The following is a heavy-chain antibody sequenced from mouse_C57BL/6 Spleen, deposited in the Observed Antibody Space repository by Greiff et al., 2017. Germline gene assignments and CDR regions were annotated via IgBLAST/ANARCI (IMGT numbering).Heavy chain of an antibody. V-gene: IGHV5-9-1*02. CDR3: TRGTDYYGSSPAFAY. J-gene: IGHJ3*01. Sequence: EVKLMESGEGLVKPGGSLKLSCAASGFTFSSYAMSWVRQTPEKRLEWVAYISRGGDYIYYADTVKGRFTISRDNARNTLYLQMSSLKAEDTAMYYCTRGTDYYGSSPAFAYWGQGTLVTVSA. D-gene: IGHD1-1*01. CDR2: ISRGGDYI. CDR1: GFTFSSYA.